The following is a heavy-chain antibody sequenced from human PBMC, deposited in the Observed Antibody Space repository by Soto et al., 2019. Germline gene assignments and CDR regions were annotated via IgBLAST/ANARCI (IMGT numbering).Heavy chain of an antibody. J-gene: IGHJ6*02. CDR3: ARDNYSNSFYYYYGMDV. Sequence: GGSLRLSCAASGFTFSSYSMNWVRQAPGKGLEWVSYISSSSSTIYYADSVKGRFTISRDNAKNSLYLQMNSLRAEDTAVYYCARDNYSNSFYYYYGMDVWGQGTTVTVSS. D-gene: IGHD4-4*01. V-gene: IGHV3-48*04. CDR1: GFTFSSYS. CDR2: ISSSSSTI.